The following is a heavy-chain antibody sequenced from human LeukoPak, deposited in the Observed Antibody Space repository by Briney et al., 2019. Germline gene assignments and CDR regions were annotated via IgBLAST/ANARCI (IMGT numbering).Heavy chain of an antibody. J-gene: IGHJ5*02. D-gene: IGHD1-20*01. V-gene: IGHV1-18*01. CDR3: ARTVDSYNWRENWFDP. Sequence: GASVKVSCKASGYTFSRYGISWVRQAPGHGLEWMGRISAYNGNAKYAQTLQGRVTMTTDTSTSTAYMELRSLRSDDTAVYYCARTVDSYNWRENWFDPWGQGTLVTVSS. CDR1: GYTFSRYG. CDR2: ISAYNGNA.